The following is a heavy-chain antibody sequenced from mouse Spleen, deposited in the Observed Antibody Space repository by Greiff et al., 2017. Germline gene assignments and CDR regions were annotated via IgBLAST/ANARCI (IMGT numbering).Heavy chain of an antibody. D-gene: IGHD1-1*01. V-gene: IGHV5-15*01. J-gene: IGHJ1*03. CDR2: ISNLAYSI. CDR3: ARHPPYYYGSSGYFDV. CDR1: GFTFSDYG. Sequence: EVMLVESGGGLVQPGGSLKLSCAASGFTFSDYGMAWVRQAPRKGPEWVAFISNLAYSIYYADTVTGRFTISRENAKNTLYLEMSSLRSEDTAMYYCARHPPYYYGSSGYFDVWGTGTTVTVSS.